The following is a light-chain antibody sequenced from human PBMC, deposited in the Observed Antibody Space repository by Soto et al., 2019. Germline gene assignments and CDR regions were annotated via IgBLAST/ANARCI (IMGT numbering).Light chain of an antibody. CDR3: SSYTSSIPLVV. CDR1: SSDVGGYNY. Sequence: QSALTQPASVSGSPGQSITISCTGTSSDVGGYNYVSWCQHHPGKAPKLIIYDVSNRPSGVSNRFSGSKSGNTASLTISGLQAEDEADYYCSSYTSSIPLVVFGGGTQLTVL. V-gene: IGLV2-14*03. CDR2: DVS. J-gene: IGLJ2*01.